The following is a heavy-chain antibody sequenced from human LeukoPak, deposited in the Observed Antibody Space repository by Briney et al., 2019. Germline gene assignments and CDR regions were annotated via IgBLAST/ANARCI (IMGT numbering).Heavy chain of an antibody. D-gene: IGHD3-22*01. Sequence: PSETLSLTCTVSGGSISSSSYYWGWIRQPPGKGLEWIGSIYYSGSTYYNPSLKSRVTISVDTSKNQFSLKLSSVTAADTAVYYCARRTGDSSLDCWGQGTLVTVSS. CDR3: ARRTGDSSLDC. J-gene: IGHJ4*02. CDR1: GGSISSSSYY. V-gene: IGHV4-39*01. CDR2: IYYSGST.